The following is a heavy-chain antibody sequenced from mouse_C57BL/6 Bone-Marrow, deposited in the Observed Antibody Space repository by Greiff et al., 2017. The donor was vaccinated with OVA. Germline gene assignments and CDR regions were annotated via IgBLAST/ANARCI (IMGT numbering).Heavy chain of an antibody. D-gene: IGHD2-2*01. J-gene: IGHJ4*01. Sequence: QVQLKQSGPGLVQPSQSLSITCTVSGFSLTSYGVHWVRQSPGKGLEWLGVIWSGGSTDYNAAFISRLSISKDNSKSQVFFKMNSLQADDTAIYYCASQVYVYGYYYAMDYWGQGTSVTVSS. V-gene: IGHV2-2*01. CDR1: GFSLTSYG. CDR3: ASQVYVYGYYYAMDY. CDR2: IWSGGST.